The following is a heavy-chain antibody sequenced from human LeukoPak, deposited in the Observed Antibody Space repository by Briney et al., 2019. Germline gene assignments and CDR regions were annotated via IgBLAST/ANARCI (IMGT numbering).Heavy chain of an antibody. CDR1: GFTFSSYG. CDR3: AKELYYDDGNANVDY. J-gene: IGHJ4*02. CDR2: ISNDGSHK. V-gene: IGHV3-30*18. Sequence: PGGSLRLSCAASGFTFSSYGIHWVRQAPGKGLEWVGVISNDGSHKNYADSVKGRFTISRDNSKNTVYLQLNGLRPEDTAVFYCAKELYYDDGNANVDYWGQGTLVTVSS. D-gene: IGHD3-22*01.